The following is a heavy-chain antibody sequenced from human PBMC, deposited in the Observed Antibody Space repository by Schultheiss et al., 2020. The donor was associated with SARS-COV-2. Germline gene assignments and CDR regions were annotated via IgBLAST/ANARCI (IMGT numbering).Heavy chain of an antibody. CDR3: VSLVAVAATDY. J-gene: IGHJ4*02. Sequence: GGSLRLSCAASGFTFSSYDMHWVRQAPGKGLEWVSSITGSSSYIYYADSVKGRFTISRDNSKNTLYLQMNSLRAEDTAVYYCVSLVAVAATDYWGQGTLVTVSS. D-gene: IGHD6-19*01. CDR1: GFTFSSYD. V-gene: IGHV3-21*04. CDR2: ITGSSSYI.